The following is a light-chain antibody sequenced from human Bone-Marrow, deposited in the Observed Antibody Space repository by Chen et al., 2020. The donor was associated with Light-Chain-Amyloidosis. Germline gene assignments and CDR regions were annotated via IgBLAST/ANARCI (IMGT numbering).Light chain of an antibody. CDR3: QVWDRSSDRPV. V-gene: IGLV3-21*02. J-gene: IGLJ3*02. Sequence: SYVLTQPSSVSVAPGQTATIACGGNNIGSTSVHWYQQTPGQAPLLAVYDDSDRPSGIPERLSGSHSGNTATLTISRGEAGYEADYYCQVWDRSSDRPVFGGGTKLTVL. CDR1: NIGSTS. CDR2: DDS.